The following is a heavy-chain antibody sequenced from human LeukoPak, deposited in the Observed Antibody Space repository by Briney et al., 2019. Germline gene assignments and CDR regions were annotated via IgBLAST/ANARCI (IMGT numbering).Heavy chain of an antibody. CDR1: GLTFSGAW. J-gene: IGHJ1*01. D-gene: IGHD3-22*01. CDR2: IKSKTHGGTT. V-gene: IGHV3-15*01. Sequence: GGSLRSPCAASGLTFSGAWMTGLRLAPGRGLEWVGRIKSKTHGGTTESAERAKGRFIISRDDSKNTVYLQMTSLQTEDTGDYYCTTVGAYYYGHWGQVAPVTFSS. CDR3: TTVGAYYYGH.